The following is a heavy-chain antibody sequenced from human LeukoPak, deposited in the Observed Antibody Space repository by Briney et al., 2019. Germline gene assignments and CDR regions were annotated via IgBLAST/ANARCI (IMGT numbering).Heavy chain of an antibody. CDR2: IFYNGGP. Sequence: SETLSLTCTVSGVPISSSNYYWGWIRQPPGRGLEWLGNIFYNGGPYYNPSFKSRVAISVDTSKNHFSLTLNAVTAADTAVYYCASYSGIYSAFEIWSQGTLVTVSS. CDR3: ASYSGIYSAFEI. V-gene: IGHV4-39*07. D-gene: IGHD1-26*01. CDR1: GVPISSSNYY. J-gene: IGHJ3*02.